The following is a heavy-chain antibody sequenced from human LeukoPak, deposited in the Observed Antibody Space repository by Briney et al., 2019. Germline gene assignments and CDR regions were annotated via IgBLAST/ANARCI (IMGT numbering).Heavy chain of an antibody. J-gene: IGHJ3*02. CDR2: INHSGST. CDR3: AREDYGGKAARAFDI. V-gene: IGHV4-34*01. CDR1: GGSFSGYY. D-gene: IGHD4-23*01. Sequence: SETLSLTCAVYGGSFSGYYWSWIRQPPGKGLEWIGEINHSGSTNYNPSLKSRVTISVDTSKNQFSLKLSSVTAADTAVYYCAREDYGGKAARAFDIWGQGTMVTVSS.